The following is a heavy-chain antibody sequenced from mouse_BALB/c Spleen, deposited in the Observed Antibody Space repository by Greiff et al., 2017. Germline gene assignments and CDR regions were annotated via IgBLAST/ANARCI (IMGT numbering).Heavy chain of an antibody. CDR2: ISSGGST. Sequence: EVKLMESGGGLVKPGGSLKLSCAASGFTFSSYAMSWVRQTPEKRLEWVASISSGGSTYYPDSVKGRFTISRDNARNILYLQMRSLRSEDTAMYYCARLWLRRGFAYWGQGTLVTVSA. J-gene: IGHJ3*01. CDR1: GFTFSSYA. CDR3: ARLWLRRGFAY. D-gene: IGHD2-2*01. V-gene: IGHV5-6-5*01.